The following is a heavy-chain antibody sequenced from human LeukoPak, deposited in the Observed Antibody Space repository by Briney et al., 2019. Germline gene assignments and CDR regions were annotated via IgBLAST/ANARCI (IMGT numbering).Heavy chain of an antibody. Sequence: PGGSLRLSCAASGFTFSSYAMHWVRQAPGKGLEYVSAISSNGGSTYYANSVKGRFTISRDNSKNTLYLQMGSLRAEDMAVYYCARVMGGDYRDWGQGTLVTVSS. V-gene: IGHV3-64*01. CDR3: ARVMGGDYRD. CDR2: ISSNGGST. J-gene: IGHJ4*02. CDR1: GFTFSSYA. D-gene: IGHD2-21*02.